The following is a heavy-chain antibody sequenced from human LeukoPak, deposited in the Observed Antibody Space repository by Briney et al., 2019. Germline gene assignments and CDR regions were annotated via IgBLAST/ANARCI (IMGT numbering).Heavy chain of an antibody. CDR3: ARVSIKGFGGQYYFDY. V-gene: IGHV1-2*02. CDR1: GYTFTGYY. Sequence: GASVKVSCKASGYTFTGYYIHWVRQAPGQGFEWMGWINPNIGGTNYAQKFQGRVTMTRDTSISTAYMELSRLRSDDTAVYYCARVSIKGFGGQYYFDYWGQGTLVTVSS. CDR2: INPNIGGT. J-gene: IGHJ4*02. D-gene: IGHD2-15*01.